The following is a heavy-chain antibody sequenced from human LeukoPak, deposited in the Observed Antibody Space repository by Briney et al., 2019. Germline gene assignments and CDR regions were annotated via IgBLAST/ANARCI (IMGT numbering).Heavy chain of an antibody. CDR3: ARLITYYYYYMDV. CDR1: GGSISSSSYY. CDR2: IIDTGST. V-gene: IGHV4-39*07. Sequence: PSETLSLTCTVSGGSISSSSYYWGWIRQPPGKGLEWIGEIIDTGSTNYNPSLKSRVTISVDTSKNQFSLKLSSVTAADTAVYYCARLITYYYYYMDVWGKGTAVTISS. D-gene: IGHD3-16*01. J-gene: IGHJ6*03.